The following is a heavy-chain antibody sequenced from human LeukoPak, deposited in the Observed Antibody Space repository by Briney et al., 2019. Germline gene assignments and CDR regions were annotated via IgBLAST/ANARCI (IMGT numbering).Heavy chain of an antibody. CDR1: GFPFSSYA. J-gene: IGHJ4*02. V-gene: IGHV3-23*01. D-gene: IGHD6-13*01. CDR3: AKLKSWYFDY. CDR2: ISGSGDST. Sequence: GGSLRLSCAASGFPFSSYAMSWVRQAPGKGLEWVSAISGSGDSTYYADSVKGRFTISRDNSKNTLYLQMNSLRAEDTAVYYCAKLKSWYFDYWGQGTLVTVSS.